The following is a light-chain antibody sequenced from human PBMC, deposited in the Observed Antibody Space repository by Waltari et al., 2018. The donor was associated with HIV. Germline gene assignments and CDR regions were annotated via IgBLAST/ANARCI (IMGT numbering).Light chain of an antibody. CDR3: SSYTTMSTLV. CDR1: NSDVGPYKY. J-gene: IGLJ1*01. V-gene: IGLV2-14*01. CDR2: DVS. Sequence: QSALTQPASVSVSPGQSISISCTGSNSDVGPYKYVSWYQQHPGKAPKLMIYDVSNRPSGVSNRFSGSKSGNTASLTISGLQPEDEADYYCSSYTTMSTLVFGTGTKVTVL.